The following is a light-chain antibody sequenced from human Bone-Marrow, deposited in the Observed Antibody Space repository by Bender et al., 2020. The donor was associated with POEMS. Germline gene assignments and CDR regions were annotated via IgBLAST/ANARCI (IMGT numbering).Light chain of an antibody. CDR1: DSNIGSNY. V-gene: IGLV1-47*02. Sequence: QSVLTQPPSTSGSPGQTVTISCSGGDSNIGSNYVHWYQQVPGKAPKLLVDTNNQRPSGVPDRFSGSKSGTSASLAISDIQSEDEGDYYCSSWDDSRSGCVCGGGTKLTDL. CDR2: TNN. J-gene: IGLJ3*02. CDR3: SSWDDSRSGCV.